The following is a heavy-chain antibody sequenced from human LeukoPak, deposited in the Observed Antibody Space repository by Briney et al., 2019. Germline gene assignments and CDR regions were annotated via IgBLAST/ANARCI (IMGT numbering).Heavy chain of an antibody. J-gene: IGHJ4*02. Sequence: PSETLSLTCTVSGGSISSYYWSWIRQPPGKRLEWIGYIYYSGSTNYNPSLKSRVTISVDTSKNQFSLKLSSVTAADTAVYYCARDRGYGDYVGLDYWGQGTLVTVSS. D-gene: IGHD4-17*01. CDR2: IYYSGST. V-gene: IGHV4-59*12. CDR1: GGSISSYY. CDR3: ARDRGYGDYVGLDY.